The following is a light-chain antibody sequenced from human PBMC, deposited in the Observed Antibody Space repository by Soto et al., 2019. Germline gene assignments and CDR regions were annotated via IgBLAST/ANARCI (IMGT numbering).Light chain of an antibody. V-gene: IGKV1-9*01. CDR2: VAS. CDR3: QHLKRSPL. Sequence: DIQLTQSPSVVSASVGDRVTITCRASQDINNYLAWYQQKPGKAPRLLIYVASTLQSGVPSRFSGSGSGTEFTLTISSLQPEDVATYFCQHLKRSPLFGGGTKVEIK. CDR1: QDINNY. J-gene: IGKJ4*01.